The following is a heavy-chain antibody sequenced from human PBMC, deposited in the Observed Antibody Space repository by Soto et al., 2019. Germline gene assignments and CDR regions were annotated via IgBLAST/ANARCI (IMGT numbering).Heavy chain of an antibody. J-gene: IGHJ4*02. CDR3: ATDIVVVQAD. CDR1: GFTFSSDA. V-gene: IGHV3-23*01. D-gene: IGHD2-2*01. Sequence: LGGSLRLSCAASGFTFSSDAMSWVRQAPGKGLEWVSAISGSGGSTYYADSVKGRFTISRDNSKNTLYLQMSSLRAEDTAVYYCATDIVVVQADWGQGTLVTVSS. CDR2: ISGSGGST.